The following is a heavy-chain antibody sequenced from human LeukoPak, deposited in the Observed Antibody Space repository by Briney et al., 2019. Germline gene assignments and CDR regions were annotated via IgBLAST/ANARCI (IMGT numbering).Heavy chain of an antibody. D-gene: IGHD2-2*01. V-gene: IGHV1-2*02. J-gene: IGHJ3*02. CDR3: ARGARYCSSTSCYNDAFDI. Sequence: GASVKVSCKASGYTFTGYYMHWVRQAPGQGLEWMGWINPNSGGTNYAQKFQGRVTMTRDTSISTAYMELSRLRSDDTAVYYCARGARYCSSTSCYNDAFDIWGQGTMVTVSS. CDR2: INPNSGGT. CDR1: GYTFTGYY.